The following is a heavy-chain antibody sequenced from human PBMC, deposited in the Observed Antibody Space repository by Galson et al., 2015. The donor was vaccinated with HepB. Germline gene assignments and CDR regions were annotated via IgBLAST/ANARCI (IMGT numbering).Heavy chain of an antibody. J-gene: IGHJ3*02. CDR1: GFTFSSYA. CDR3: ARYPVVTGAFDI. CDR2: ISYDGSNK. D-gene: IGHD4-23*01. Sequence: SLRLSCAASGFTFSSYAVHWVRQAPGKGLEWVAIISYDGSNKYYADSVKGRFTISRDNSKNTLYLQMNSLGAEDTAVYYCARYPVVTGAFDIWGQGTMVTVSS. V-gene: IGHV3-30*04.